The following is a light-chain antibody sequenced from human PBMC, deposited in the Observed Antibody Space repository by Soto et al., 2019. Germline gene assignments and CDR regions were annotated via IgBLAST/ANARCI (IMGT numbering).Light chain of an antibody. J-gene: IGLJ2*01. CDR1: SSNIGSNT. V-gene: IGLV1-44*01. Sequence: LTQPPSASGTPGQRVTISCSGSSSNIGSNTVNWYQQLPGTAPKLLIYSNNQRPSGVPDRFSGSKSGTSASLAISGLQSEDEADYYCAAWDDSLNGFVVFGGGAKLTFL. CDR3: AAWDDSLNGFVV. CDR2: SNN.